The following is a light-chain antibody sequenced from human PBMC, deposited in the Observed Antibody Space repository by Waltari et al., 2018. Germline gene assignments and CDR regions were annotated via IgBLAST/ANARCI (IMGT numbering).Light chain of an antibody. V-gene: IGKV2-28*01. CDR2: LGS. J-gene: IGKJ1*01. CDR3: MQSLQTPLT. CDR1: QSLLHSNTYSY. Sequence: DIVMTQSPLSLPVTPGEPASISCRSSQSLLHSNTYSYLDWSLQKPGQSPQLLIHLGSNRASGVPDRFRGSGSGTDFTLNISRVEAEDVGIYYCMQSLQTPLTFGQGTKVEIK.